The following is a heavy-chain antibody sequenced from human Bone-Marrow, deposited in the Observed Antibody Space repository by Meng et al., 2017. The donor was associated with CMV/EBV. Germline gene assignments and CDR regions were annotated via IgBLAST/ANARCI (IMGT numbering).Heavy chain of an antibody. V-gene: IGHV3-23*01. Sequence: AALGFTFSSYAMGWVRQAPGKGLEWVSAISGSGGSTYYADSVKGRFTISRDNSKNTLYLQMNSLRAEDTAVYYCAKEVLEWLSPFDYWGQGTLVTVSS. D-gene: IGHD3-3*01. CDR1: GFTFSSYA. J-gene: IGHJ4*02. CDR2: ISGSGGST. CDR3: AKEVLEWLSPFDY.